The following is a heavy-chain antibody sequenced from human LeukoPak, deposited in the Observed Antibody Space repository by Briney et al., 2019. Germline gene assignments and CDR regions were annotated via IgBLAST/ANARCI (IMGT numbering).Heavy chain of an antibody. V-gene: IGHV3-53*01. D-gene: IGHD2-2*01. Sequence: SGGSLRLSCAASGFTVSSKYMSWVRQAPGKGLEWVSVIYSGGSTYYADSVKGRFTISRDNSKNTLYLQMNSLKAEDTAVYYCARDCSRTSCYADYWGQGTLVTVSS. CDR1: GFTVSSKY. J-gene: IGHJ4*02. CDR2: IYSGGST. CDR3: ARDCSRTSCYADY.